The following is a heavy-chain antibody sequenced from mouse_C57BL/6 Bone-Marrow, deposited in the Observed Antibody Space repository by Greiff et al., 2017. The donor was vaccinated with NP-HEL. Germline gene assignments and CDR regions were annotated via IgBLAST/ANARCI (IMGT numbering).Heavy chain of an antibody. CDR1: GFNIKDYY. CDR3: TTAGSSPWFAC. J-gene: IGHJ3*01. V-gene: IGHV14-1*01. D-gene: IGHD1-1*01. CDR2: IDPEDGDT. Sequence: VQLQQSGAELVRPGASVKLSCTASGFNIKDYYMHWVKQRPEQGLEWIGRIDPEDGDTEYAPKFQGKATMTADTSSNTAYLQLSSLTSEDTAVYYCTTAGSSPWFACWGQGTLVTVSA.